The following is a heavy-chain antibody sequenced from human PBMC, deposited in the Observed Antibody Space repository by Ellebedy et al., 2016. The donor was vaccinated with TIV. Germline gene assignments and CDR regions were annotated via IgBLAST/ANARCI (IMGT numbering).Heavy chain of an antibody. CDR3: ASSFEKGIAAAGIYYYYYYGMDV. Sequence: AASVKVSCKASGYTFTSYAISWVRQAPGQGLEWMGGIIPIFGTANYAQKFQGRVTITADESTSTAYMELSSLRSEDTAVYYCASSFEKGIAAAGIYYYYYYGMDVWGQGTTVTVSS. CDR2: IIPIFGTA. V-gene: IGHV1-69*13. J-gene: IGHJ6*02. CDR1: GYTFTSYA. D-gene: IGHD6-13*01.